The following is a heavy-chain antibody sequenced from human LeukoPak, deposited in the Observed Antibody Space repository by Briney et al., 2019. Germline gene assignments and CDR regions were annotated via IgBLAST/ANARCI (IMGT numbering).Heavy chain of an antibody. CDR2: IWYDGSNK. V-gene: IGHV3-33*01. Sequence: GRSLRLSCAASGFTFSSYGMHWVRQAPGKGLEWVAVIWYDGSNKYYADPVKGRFTISRDNSKNTLYLQMNSLRAEDTAVYYCARDGGYSYGSYFDYWGQGTLVTVSS. J-gene: IGHJ4*02. D-gene: IGHD5-18*01. CDR1: GFTFSSYG. CDR3: ARDGGYSYGSYFDY.